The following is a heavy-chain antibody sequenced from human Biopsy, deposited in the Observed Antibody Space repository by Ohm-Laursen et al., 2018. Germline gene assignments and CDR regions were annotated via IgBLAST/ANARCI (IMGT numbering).Heavy chain of an antibody. CDR3: ARDYDTSGYYYVS. CDR1: GASISSYY. J-gene: IGHJ5*02. CDR2: IYSSGST. V-gene: IGHV4-59*08. Sequence: TLSLTCTVSGASISSYYWSWIRQPPGKRLEWIGFIYSSGSTYYNPSLMSRVIMSVDTSKNQFSLNLTSVTAADTAVYYCARDYDTSGYYYVSWGQGTLVTVSS. D-gene: IGHD3-22*01.